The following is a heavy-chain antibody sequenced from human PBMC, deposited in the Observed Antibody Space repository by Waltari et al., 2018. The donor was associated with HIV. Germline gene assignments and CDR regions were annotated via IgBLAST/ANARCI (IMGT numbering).Heavy chain of an antibody. V-gene: IGHV1-3*01. D-gene: IGHD6-19*01. Sequence: QVQLVQSGAEVKKPGASEKGSCEAFGFDFRYLPIHWMRQAPGKGLEWMGWINVGRDETRYSQVFKDRVTFTRDTSETTVFMELSSLKSADTALYFCARGADWLVNVLEYWGPGTLVTVSS. CDR2: INVGRDET. J-gene: IGHJ4*02. CDR3: ARGADWLVNVLEY. CDR1: GFDFRYLP.